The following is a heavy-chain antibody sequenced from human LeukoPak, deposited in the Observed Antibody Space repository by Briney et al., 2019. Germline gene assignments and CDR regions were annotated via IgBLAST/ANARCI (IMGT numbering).Heavy chain of an antibody. V-gene: IGHV4-34*01. CDR2: INHSGST. J-gene: IGHJ4*02. CDR1: GGSFSGYY. D-gene: IGHD5-18*01. CDR3: AGRRDTGLDY. Sequence: SETLSLTCAVYGGSFSGYYWSWIRQPPGKGLEWIGEINHSGSTNYNPSLKSRVTISVDTSKNQFSLKLSSVTAADTAVYYCAGRRDTGLDYWGQGTLVTVSS.